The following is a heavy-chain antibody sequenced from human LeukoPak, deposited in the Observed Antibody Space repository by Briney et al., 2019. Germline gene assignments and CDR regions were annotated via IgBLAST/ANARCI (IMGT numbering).Heavy chain of an antibody. Sequence: ASVKVSCKASGYTFTSYAMHWVRQAPGQRLEWMGWINAGNGNTKYSQKFQGRVTITRDTSASTAYMGLSSLRSEDTAVYYCARGSAMWYFDLWGRGTLVTVSS. CDR3: ARGSAMWYFDL. CDR1: GYTFTSYA. V-gene: IGHV1-3*01. J-gene: IGHJ2*01. CDR2: INAGNGNT. D-gene: IGHD6-25*01.